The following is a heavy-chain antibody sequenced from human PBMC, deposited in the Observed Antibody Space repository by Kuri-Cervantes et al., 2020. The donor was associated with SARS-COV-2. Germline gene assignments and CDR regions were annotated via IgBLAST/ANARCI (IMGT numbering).Heavy chain of an antibody. CDR1: GFTFSSYS. V-gene: IGHV3-21*04. J-gene: IGHJ4*02. CDR3: ARHYGDYTLPLYYFDY. Sequence: GESLKISCAASGFTFSSYSMNWVRQAPGKELEWVSSISSSSSYIYYADSVKGRFTCFRDNARNSMYLQMNSLRAGDTALYYCARHYGDYTLPLYYFDYWGQGTLVTVSS. CDR2: ISSSSSYI. D-gene: IGHD4-17*01.